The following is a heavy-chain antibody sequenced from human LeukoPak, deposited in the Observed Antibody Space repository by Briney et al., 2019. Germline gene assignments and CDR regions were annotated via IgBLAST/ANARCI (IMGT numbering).Heavy chain of an antibody. CDR1: GGSISSHY. V-gene: IGHV4-59*11. Sequence: SETLSLTCTVSGGSISSHYWSWTRQPPGKGLEWIGYIYYSGSTNYNPSLKSRVTISVDTSKNQFSLKLSSVTAADTAVYYCARGLIFGVVINYMDVWGKGTTVTVSS. CDR3: ARGLIFGVVINYMDV. CDR2: IYYSGST. D-gene: IGHD3-3*01. J-gene: IGHJ6*03.